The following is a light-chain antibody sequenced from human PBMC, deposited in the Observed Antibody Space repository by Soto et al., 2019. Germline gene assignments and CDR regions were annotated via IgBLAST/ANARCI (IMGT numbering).Light chain of an antibody. V-gene: IGKV1-39*01. J-gene: IGKJ5*01. CDR3: QQSYSTLAIT. CDR2: DAS. CDR1: QNINAW. Sequence: DIHMTQSPSSLSVSVGDRVTITCRTSQNINAWLAWYQQRPGQAPKLLIYDASTVQSGVPSRFSGSGSGTEFTLTISSLQPEDFATYYCQQSYSTLAITFGQGTRLEIK.